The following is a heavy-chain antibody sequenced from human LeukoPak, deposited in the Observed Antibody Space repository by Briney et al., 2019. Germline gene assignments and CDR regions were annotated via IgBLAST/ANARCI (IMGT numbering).Heavy chain of an antibody. CDR1: GGPISSGGYY. CDR3: AMNYYFDY. CDR2: IYYSGST. Sequence: TSETLSLTCTVSGGPISSGGYYWSWIRQHPGKGLEWIGYIYYSGSTYYNPSLKSRVTISVDTSKNQFSLKLSSVTAADTAVYYCAMNYYFDYWGQGTLVTVSS. J-gene: IGHJ4*02. V-gene: IGHV4-31*03. D-gene: IGHD1-7*01.